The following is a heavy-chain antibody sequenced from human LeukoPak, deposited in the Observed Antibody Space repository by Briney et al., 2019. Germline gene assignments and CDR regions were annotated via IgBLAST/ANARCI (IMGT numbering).Heavy chain of an antibody. J-gene: IGHJ3*02. CDR2: ISGGGGST. Sequence: GGSLRLSCAASGFTFSSYAMSWVRQAPGKGLEWVSAISGGGGSTYYADSVKGRFTISRDNSKNTLYLQMNSLRAEDTAVYYCAKLGGSTSCCDAFDIWGQGTMVTVSS. V-gene: IGHV3-23*01. CDR3: AKLGGSTSCCDAFDI. D-gene: IGHD2-2*01. CDR1: GFTFSSYA.